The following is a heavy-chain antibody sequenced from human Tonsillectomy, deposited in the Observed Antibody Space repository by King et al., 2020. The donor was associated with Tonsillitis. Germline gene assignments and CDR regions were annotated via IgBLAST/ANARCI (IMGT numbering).Heavy chain of an antibody. CDR3: ARDPIVVVPAVTLQLGASDAFDI. D-gene: IGHD2-2*01. J-gene: IGHJ3*02. CDR1: GFTFSSYW. V-gene: IGHV3-7*01. Sequence: VQLVESGGGLVQPGGSLRLSCAASGFTFSSYWMSWVRQAPGKGLEWVANIKQDGSEKFYVDSVKGRFTISRDNAKNSLYLQMNSLRVEDTAVYYCARDPIVVVPAVTLQLGASDAFDIWGQGTVVTVSS. CDR2: IKQDGSEK.